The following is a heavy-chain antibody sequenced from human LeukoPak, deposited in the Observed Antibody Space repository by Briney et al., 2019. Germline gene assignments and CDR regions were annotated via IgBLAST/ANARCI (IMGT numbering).Heavy chain of an antibody. CDR3: ARDQGKDAPMDV. Sequence: GGSLRLSCAASGFTVSSNYMSWVRQAPGKGLEWVAVIWHDGSNKYYADSVKGRFTIARDNSKNTLYLQMNSLRAEDTAVYYCARDQGKDAPMDVWGQGTTVTVSS. J-gene: IGHJ6*02. V-gene: IGHV3-33*08. CDR1: GFTVSSNY. D-gene: IGHD3-10*01. CDR2: IWHDGSNK.